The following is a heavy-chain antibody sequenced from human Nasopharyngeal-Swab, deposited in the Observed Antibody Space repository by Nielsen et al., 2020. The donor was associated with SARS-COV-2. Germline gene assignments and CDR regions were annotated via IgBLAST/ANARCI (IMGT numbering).Heavy chain of an antibody. CDR1: GYSFFNHW. D-gene: IGHD5-24*01. CDR3: ARRAARDGYNYEVDP. V-gene: IGHV5-51*01. J-gene: IGHJ5*02. Sequence: GESLKISCMASGYSFFNHWIGWVRQKPGKGLEWMGMVYPGNSEVAYSPSFQGQVTISADKSINTAYLQWSSLRASDAAMYFCARRAARDGYNYEVDPWGQGTLVTVSS. CDR2: VYPGNSEV.